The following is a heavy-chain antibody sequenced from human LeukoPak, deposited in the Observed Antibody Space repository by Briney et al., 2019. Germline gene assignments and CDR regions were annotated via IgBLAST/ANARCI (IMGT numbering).Heavy chain of an antibody. CDR2: ISSSSRFL. V-gene: IGHV3-21*01. CDR3: VKDLMGAGATTAYLHH. Sequence: GGSLRLSCAASGFTFRDYSMNWGRQAPGEGLEWVSSISSSSRFLYYAGSVKGRFTISRDNAKKSLYLQMNSLRAEDMAVYYCVKDLMGAGATTAYLHHWGQGTLVTVSS. J-gene: IGHJ1*01. D-gene: IGHD1-26*01. CDR1: GFTFRDYS.